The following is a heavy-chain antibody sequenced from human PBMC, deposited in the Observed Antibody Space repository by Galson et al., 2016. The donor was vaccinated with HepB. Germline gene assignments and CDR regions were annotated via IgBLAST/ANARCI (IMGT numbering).Heavy chain of an antibody. CDR2: IYYSGST. D-gene: IGHD2-2*01. V-gene: IGHV4-31*03. J-gene: IGHJ5*02. CDR3: ARILVPVALGGGWFDP. Sequence: TLSLTCTVSGVSISSGGYYWSWIRQHPGKGLEWIGYIYYSGSTYYNPSLKSRVTISVDTSKNQLSLRLSSVTAADTAVYYCARILVPVALGGGWFDPWGQGTLVTVSS. CDR1: GVSISSGGYY.